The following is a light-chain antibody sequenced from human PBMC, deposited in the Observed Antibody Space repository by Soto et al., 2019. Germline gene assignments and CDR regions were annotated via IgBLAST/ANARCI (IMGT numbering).Light chain of an antibody. J-gene: IGLJ1*01. CDR2: GVS. Sequence: QSVLTQPASVSGSPGQSITISCTGTANDIGNYNYVSWYQQHPGKAPKLMIYGVSNRPSGVSNRFSGSKSGNAASLTISGLQAEDEADYYCSSYTAFTTYVFGSGTKLTVL. CDR3: SSYTAFTTYV. CDR1: ANDIGNYNY. V-gene: IGLV2-14*01.